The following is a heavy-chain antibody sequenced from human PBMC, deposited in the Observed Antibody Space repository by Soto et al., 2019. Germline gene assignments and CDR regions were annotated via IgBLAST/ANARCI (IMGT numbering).Heavy chain of an antibody. CDR2: ITKSGDNT. D-gene: IGHD6-19*01. Sequence: GGSLRLSCAASGFTFSNYVMSWVRQAPGKGLEWVSTITKSGDNTYYADSVKGRFTISRDNSKTTLYLQMTSLRAEDTAVYYCAKRPFIALAGHFDYWGQGTLVTVSS. J-gene: IGHJ4*02. V-gene: IGHV3-23*01. CDR3: AKRPFIALAGHFDY. CDR1: GFTFSNYV.